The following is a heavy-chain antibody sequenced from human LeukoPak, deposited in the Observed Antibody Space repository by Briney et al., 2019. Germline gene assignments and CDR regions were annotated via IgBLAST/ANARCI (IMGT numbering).Heavy chain of an antibody. CDR2: FYYSGST. CDR3: ARHRGDAYTPFYFDQ. V-gene: IGHV4-59*08. J-gene: IGHJ4*02. D-gene: IGHD5-24*01. Sequence: SETLSLTCTVSGGSISSYYWSWIRQTPGKGLEWIGYFYYSGSTNYNPSLKSRVTISVDTSKNQFSLKLTSVTAADTALYYCARHRGDAYTPFYFDQWGLGTLVTVSS. CDR1: GGSISSYY.